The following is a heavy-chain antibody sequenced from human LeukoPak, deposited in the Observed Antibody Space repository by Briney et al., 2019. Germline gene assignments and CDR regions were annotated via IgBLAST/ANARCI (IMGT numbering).Heavy chain of an antibody. CDR3: ATEGGWQPTDYGDHVY. CDR1: GYTFTNYG. Sequence: ASVKACCKASGYTFTNYGITCVRQPPGQGLEWMGWISPYNGNTNYPRKLQGRVTMTTDTSTSTAYMELRSQRSDDTALYYCATEGGWQPTDYGDHVYWGQGTLVTVSS. D-gene: IGHD4-17*01. J-gene: IGHJ4*02. CDR2: ISPYNGNT. V-gene: IGHV1-18*01.